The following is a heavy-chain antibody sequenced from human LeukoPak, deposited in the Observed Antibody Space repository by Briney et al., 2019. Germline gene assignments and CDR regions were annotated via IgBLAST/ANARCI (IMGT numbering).Heavy chain of an antibody. J-gene: IGHJ5*02. CDR3: ARATTADH. CDR1: GFTFSSYW. Sequence: PGGSLRLSCAASGFTFSSYWMTWVRQAPGRGLECVANMKHDGSDKYYVDSVKGRFTISRDNAKNSLFLQMNSLRDEDTAVYYCARATTADHWGQGTLVTVSS. V-gene: IGHV3-7*04. D-gene: IGHD1-14*01. CDR2: MKHDGSDK.